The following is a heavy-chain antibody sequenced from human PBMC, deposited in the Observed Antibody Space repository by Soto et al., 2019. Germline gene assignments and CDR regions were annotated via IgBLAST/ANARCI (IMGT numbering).Heavy chain of an antibody. V-gene: IGHV1-69*01. CDR1: GGTFSSYA. CDR3: ARDLGITMVRGVIEYYYYYGMDV. D-gene: IGHD3-10*01. J-gene: IGHJ6*02. CDR2: IIPIFGTA. Sequence: QVQLVQSGAEMKKPGSSVKVSCKASGGTFSSYAISWVRQAPGQGLEWMGGIIPIFGTANYAQKFQGRVTITADESTSTAYMELSSLRSEDTAVYYCARDLGITMVRGVIEYYYYYGMDVWGQGTTVIVSS.